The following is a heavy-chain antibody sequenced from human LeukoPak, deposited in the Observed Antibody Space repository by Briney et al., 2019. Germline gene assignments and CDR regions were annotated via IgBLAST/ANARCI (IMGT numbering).Heavy chain of an antibody. CDR3: ASGIGVGDSFGI. Sequence: PGGSLRLSCAASGFTFSSYWMYWVRQAPGKGLVWVSRINSDARNTNYADSVQGRFTISRDNAKNTLYLQMNSLRVEDTAVYYCASGIGVGDSFGIWGQGTMVTVSS. CDR1: GFTFSSYW. J-gene: IGHJ3*02. CDR2: INSDARNT. D-gene: IGHD3-3*01. V-gene: IGHV3-74*01.